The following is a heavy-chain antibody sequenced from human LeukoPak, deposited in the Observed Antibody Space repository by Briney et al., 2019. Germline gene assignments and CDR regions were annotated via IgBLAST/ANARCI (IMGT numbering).Heavy chain of an antibody. CDR3: ARDLRRCSSTSCRDY. Sequence: PGGSLRLSCAASGFTFSSYSMNWVRQAPGKGPEWVSSISSSSSYIYYADSVKGRFTISRDNAKNSLYLQMNSLRAEDTAVYYCARDLRRCSSTSCRDYWGQGTLVTVSS. CDR2: ISSSSSYI. CDR1: GFTFSSYS. V-gene: IGHV3-21*01. D-gene: IGHD2-2*01. J-gene: IGHJ4*02.